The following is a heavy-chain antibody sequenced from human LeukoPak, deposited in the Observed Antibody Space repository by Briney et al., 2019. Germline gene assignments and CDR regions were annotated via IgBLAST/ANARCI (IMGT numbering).Heavy chain of an antibody. D-gene: IGHD3-10*01. CDR3: AKDLSRHYYGSGSYYKSAFVFDY. Sequence: GGSLRLSCAASGFTVSSNYMSWVRQAPGKGLEWVANIKQDGSEKYYVDSVKGRFTISRDNAKNLLYLQMNSLRAEDTAVYYCAKDLSRHYYGSGSYYKSAFVFDYWGQGTLVTVSS. J-gene: IGHJ4*02. V-gene: IGHV3-7*03. CDR2: IKQDGSEK. CDR1: GFTVSSNY.